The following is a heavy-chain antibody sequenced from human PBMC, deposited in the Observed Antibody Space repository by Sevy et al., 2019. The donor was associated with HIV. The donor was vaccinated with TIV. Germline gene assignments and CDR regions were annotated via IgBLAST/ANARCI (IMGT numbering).Heavy chain of an antibody. CDR3: ARVSSSRYYYYGMDV. CDR1: GFNFSIYG. D-gene: IGHD6-6*01. V-gene: IGHV3-30*19. J-gene: IGHJ6*02. Sequence: GGSLRLSCAASGFNFSIYGMHWVRQAPGKGLEWVAVISYDGSNKYYADSVKGRFTISRDNSKNTLYLQMNSLRAEDTAVYYCARVSSSRYYYYGMDVWGQGTTVTVSS. CDR2: ISYDGSNK.